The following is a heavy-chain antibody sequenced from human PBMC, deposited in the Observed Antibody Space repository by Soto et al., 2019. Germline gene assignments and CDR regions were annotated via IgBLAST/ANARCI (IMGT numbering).Heavy chain of an antibody. Sequence: EVHLLESGGGLVQPGRSLRLSCAASGFTFSSYAMSWVRQAPGKGLEWVSAISGSGGTTYYAASVKGRFTISRDNSKNPLFLQMNSLRAEDTAVYYCAKFFVETGGSSGWPWTFHYWGQGTLVTVSS. CDR1: GFTFSSYA. V-gene: IGHV3-23*01. CDR3: AKFFVETGGSSGWPWTFHY. J-gene: IGHJ4*02. D-gene: IGHD6-25*01. CDR2: ISGSGGTT.